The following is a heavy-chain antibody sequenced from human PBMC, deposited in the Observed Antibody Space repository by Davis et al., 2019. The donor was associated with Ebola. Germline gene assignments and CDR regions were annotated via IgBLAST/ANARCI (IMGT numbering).Heavy chain of an antibody. Sequence: SVKVSCKASGGTFSSYAISWVRQAPGQGLEWMGGIIPILGIANYAQKFQGRVTITADESTSTAYMELSSLRSEDTAVYYCARVPVGATEYFQHWGQGTLVTVSS. V-gene: IGHV1-69*10. CDR1: GGTFSSYA. CDR2: IIPILGIA. D-gene: IGHD1-26*01. CDR3: ARVPVGATEYFQH. J-gene: IGHJ1*01.